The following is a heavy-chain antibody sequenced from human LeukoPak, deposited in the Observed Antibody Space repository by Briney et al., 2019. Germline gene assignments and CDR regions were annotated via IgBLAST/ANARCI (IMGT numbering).Heavy chain of an antibody. V-gene: IGHV3-7*01. Sequence: PGGSLRLSCAASGFTFSSYWMSWVRQAPGKGLEGVANIKQDGSEKYYVDSVKGRFTISRDNAKNSLYLQMNSLRAEDTAVYYCARGGYYYYYYYMDVWGKGTTVTVSS. D-gene: IGHD3-10*01. CDR1: GFTFSSYW. J-gene: IGHJ6*03. CDR2: IKQDGSEK. CDR3: ARGGYYYYYYYMDV.